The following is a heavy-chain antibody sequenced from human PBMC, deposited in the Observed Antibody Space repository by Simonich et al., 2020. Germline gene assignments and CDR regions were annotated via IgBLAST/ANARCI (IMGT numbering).Heavy chain of an antibody. CDR1: GYTLTELS. J-gene: IGHJ6*02. D-gene: IGHD3-10*01. Sequence: QVQLVQSGAEVKKPGASVKVSCKVSGYTLTELSMHWVRQAPGKGLEWMGGFETEDGETIYAQKCQGRVTMTEDTSTDTAYMELSSLRSEDTAVYYCATRNTMGSGSYYYYYYGMDVWGQGTTVTVSS. CDR2: FETEDGET. CDR3: ATRNTMGSGSYYYYYYGMDV. V-gene: IGHV1-24*01.